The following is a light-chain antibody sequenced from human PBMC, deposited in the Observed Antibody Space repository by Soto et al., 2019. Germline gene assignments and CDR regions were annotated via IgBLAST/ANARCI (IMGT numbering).Light chain of an antibody. V-gene: IGKV3-20*01. Sequence: PGERATLSCWASESVGDYLAWYQQKPGQAHRLLIYGAKKRTSGTPDRFSGTGSETASTLAIRRLEPGDFAVYYCQKYVTSPEITFGKGKRVEIK. CDR2: GAK. CDR3: QKYVTSPEIT. CDR1: ESVGDY. J-gene: IGKJ5*01.